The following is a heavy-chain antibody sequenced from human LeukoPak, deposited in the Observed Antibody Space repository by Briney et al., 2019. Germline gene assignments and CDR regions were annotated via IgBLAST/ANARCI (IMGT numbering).Heavy chain of an antibody. D-gene: IGHD1-26*01. CDR3: ARGRIAISGSYAY. CDR1: GGSISSYY. V-gene: IGHV4-59*12. CDR2: INYSGST. J-gene: IGHJ4*02. Sequence: SETLSLTCTVSGGSISSYYWSWIRQPPGKGLEWIGYINYSGSTKYNPSLKSRVTISVDTSKNQFSLKLSSVTAADTAVYYCARGRIAISGSYAYWGQGTLVTVSS.